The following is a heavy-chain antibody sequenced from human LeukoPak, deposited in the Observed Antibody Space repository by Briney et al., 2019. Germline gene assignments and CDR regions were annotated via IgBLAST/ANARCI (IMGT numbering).Heavy chain of an antibody. V-gene: IGHV4-31*03. D-gene: IGHD2-21*02. Sequence: SETLSLICTVSGGSISSGGYYWSWIRQHPGKGLEWIGYIYYSGSTYYNPSLKSRVTISVDTSKNQFSLKLGSMTAADTAVYYCARGTHIVVVTAEYYFDYWGQGTLVTVSS. CDR2: IYYSGST. CDR1: GGSISSGGYY. J-gene: IGHJ4*02. CDR3: ARGTHIVVVTAEYYFDY.